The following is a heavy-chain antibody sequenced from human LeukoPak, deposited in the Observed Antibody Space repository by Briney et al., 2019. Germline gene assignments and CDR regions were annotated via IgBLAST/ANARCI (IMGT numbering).Heavy chain of an antibody. CDR3: AKDPAYYDSSGYYPDY. Sequence: GGSLRLSCAASGFTFSSYAMSWVRQAPGKGLEWVSAISGSASSTYYADSVKGRFTISRDNSKNTLYLQMNSLRAEDTAVYYCAKDPAYYDSSGYYPDYWGQGTLVTVSS. D-gene: IGHD3-22*01. J-gene: IGHJ4*02. V-gene: IGHV3-23*01. CDR2: ISGSASST. CDR1: GFTFSSYA.